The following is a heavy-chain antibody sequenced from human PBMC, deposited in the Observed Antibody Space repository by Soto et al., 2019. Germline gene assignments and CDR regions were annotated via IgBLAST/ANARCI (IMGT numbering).Heavy chain of an antibody. V-gene: IGHV4-30-2*01. J-gene: IGHJ4*02. D-gene: IGHD6-19*01. CDR1: GGSISSGGYS. Sequence: QLQLQESGSGLVKPSQTLSLTCAVSGGSISSGGYSWSWIRQPPGKGLEWIGYIYHSGSTYYNPALKSRATLSVDGSQTQFSLKLSSVPAADTAAYYCASAGGLGAVAADSWGQGTLVTVSS. CDR2: IYHSGST. CDR3: ASAGGLGAVAADS.